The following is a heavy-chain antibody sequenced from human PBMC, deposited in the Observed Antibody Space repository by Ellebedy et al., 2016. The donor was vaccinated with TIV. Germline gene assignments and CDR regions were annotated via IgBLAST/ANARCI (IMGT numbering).Heavy chain of an antibody. CDR3: AKGPLCTSCSLYYYYGMDV. CDR1: GFTFSSYA. J-gene: IGHJ6*02. CDR2: ISGSGGST. D-gene: IGHD2-2*01. V-gene: IGHV3-23*01. Sequence: GESLKISXAASGFTFSSYAMSWVRQAPGKGLEWVSAISGSGGSTYYADSVKGRFTISRDNSKNTLYLQMNSLRAEDTAVYYCAKGPLCTSCSLYYYYGMDVWGQGTTVTVSS.